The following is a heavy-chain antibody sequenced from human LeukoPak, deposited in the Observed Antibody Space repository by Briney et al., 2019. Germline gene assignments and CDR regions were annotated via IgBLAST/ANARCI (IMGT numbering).Heavy chain of an antibody. D-gene: IGHD6-13*01. V-gene: IGHV3-30*18. CDR2: ISSDGSNK. Sequence: PGGSLRLSCAASGFTFSSYGIHWVRQAPGKGLEWVAVISSDGSNKFYGDSVKGRFTISRDNFKNTLYLQMDSLRGEDTAVYYCAKDQDVAAAGTWGSIDYWGQGTLVTVSS. J-gene: IGHJ4*02. CDR3: AKDQDVAAAGTWGSIDY. CDR1: GFTFSSYG.